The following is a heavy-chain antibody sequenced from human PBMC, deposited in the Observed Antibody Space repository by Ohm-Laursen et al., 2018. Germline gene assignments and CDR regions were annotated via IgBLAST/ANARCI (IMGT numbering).Heavy chain of an antibody. Sequence: TQTLTLTSTFSGFSLNTYGMRVTWIRQPPGKALEWLARIDWDDDEFYSTSLKTRLTISKDTSKNQVVLTMTNMDPVDTATYYCARIRAEYYFDYWGQGTLVTVSS. CDR1: GFSLNTYGMR. J-gene: IGHJ4*02. V-gene: IGHV2-70*04. CDR2: IDWDDDE. CDR3: ARIRAEYYFDY.